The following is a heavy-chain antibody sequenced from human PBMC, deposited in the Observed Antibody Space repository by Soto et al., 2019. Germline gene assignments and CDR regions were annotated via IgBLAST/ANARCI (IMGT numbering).Heavy chain of an antibody. CDR2: IKQDGSEK. V-gene: IGHV3-7*01. J-gene: IGHJ5*02. D-gene: IGHD2-15*01. Sequence: EVQLVESGGGLVQPGGSLRLSCAASGFTFSSYWMSWVRQAPGKGLEWVANIKQDGSEKYYVDSVKGRFTISRDNAKNSLYLQMNSLRAEDTAVYYCARDLYSGPYCSGGSCEMGSWGQGTLVTVSS. CDR1: GFTFSSYW. CDR3: ARDLYSGPYCSGGSCEMGS.